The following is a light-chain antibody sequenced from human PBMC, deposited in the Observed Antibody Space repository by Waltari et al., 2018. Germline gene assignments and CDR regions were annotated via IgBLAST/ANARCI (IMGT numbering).Light chain of an antibody. Sequence: EIVLTQSPATLSLSPGERATLPCRASQSVTWCLACSQQRPGPPPRLLIYDKPNRATGIPARFSGSGSETDFTLTISSLEPDDSAVYYCQQRRNWPLTFGGGTKVEIK. J-gene: IGKJ4*01. V-gene: IGKV3-11*01. CDR1: QSVTWC. CDR2: DKP. CDR3: QQRRNWPLT.